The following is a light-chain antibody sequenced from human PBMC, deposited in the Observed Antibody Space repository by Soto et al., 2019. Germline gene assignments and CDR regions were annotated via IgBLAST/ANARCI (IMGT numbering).Light chain of an antibody. J-gene: IGKJ1*01. Sequence: EIAMTQSPAALSVSPGERATLSCTSSQSVSSSYLAWYQQKPGQAPRLIIYGASTRATGIPDRFSGSWSVTDFTLTISRLEPEDVAVYFCQQYGSSPRTFCQGTKVDIK. CDR2: GAS. CDR1: QSVSSSY. V-gene: IGKV3-20*01. CDR3: QQYGSSPRT.